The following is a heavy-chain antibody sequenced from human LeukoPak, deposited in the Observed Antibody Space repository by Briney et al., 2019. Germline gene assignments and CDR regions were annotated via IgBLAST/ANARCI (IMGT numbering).Heavy chain of an antibody. D-gene: IGHD1-7*01. V-gene: IGHV3-11*01. J-gene: IGHJ6*03. Sequence: GGSLRLSCAASGFTFSDYYMSWIRQAPGKGLEWVSYMSSSGSTRYYADSVKGRFTISRDNAKNSLYLQMNSLRAEDTAVYYCARGGGPTGTTFSVFRYYYYYMDVWGKGTTVTVSS. CDR2: MSSSGSTR. CDR1: GFTFSDYY. CDR3: ARGGGPTGTTFSVFRYYYYYMDV.